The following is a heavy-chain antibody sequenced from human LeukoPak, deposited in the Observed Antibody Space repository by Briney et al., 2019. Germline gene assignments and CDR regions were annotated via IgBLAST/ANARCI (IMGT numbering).Heavy chain of an antibody. Sequence: PGGSLRLSCAASGFTFSSYAMHWVRQAPGKGLEWVAVISYDGSNKYYADSVKGRFTISRDNSKNTLYLQMNSLRAEDTAVYYCARDGNMYYYDSSGFFGYWGQGTLVTVSS. J-gene: IGHJ4*02. D-gene: IGHD3-22*01. V-gene: IGHV3-30*04. CDR3: ARDGNMYYYDSSGFFGY. CDR2: ISYDGSNK. CDR1: GFTFSSYA.